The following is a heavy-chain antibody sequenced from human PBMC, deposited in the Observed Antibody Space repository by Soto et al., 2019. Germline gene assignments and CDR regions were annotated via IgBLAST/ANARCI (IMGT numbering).Heavy chain of an antibody. J-gene: IGHJ4*02. CDR1: GGSISSYY. V-gene: IGHV4-59*01. CDR3: ARSYGDYVFDY. Sequence: QVQLQESGPGLVKPSETLSLTCTVSGGSISSYYWSWIRQPPGKGLEWIGSIYHSGSPNYSPSLKSRVTISVDTAKNQFSLKLSSVTAADTAVYYCARSYGDYVFDYWGQGTLVTVSS. D-gene: IGHD4-17*01. CDR2: IYHSGSP.